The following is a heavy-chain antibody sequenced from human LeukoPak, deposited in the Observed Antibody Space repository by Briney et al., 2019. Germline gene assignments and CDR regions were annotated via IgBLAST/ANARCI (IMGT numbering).Heavy chain of an antibody. CDR2: LYHSDSI. J-gene: IGHJ6*03. V-gene: IGHV4-38-2*01. CDR3: ARQHDSYHYYYVDV. CDR1: GYSISSGYY. Sequence: PSETLSLTCAVSGYSISSGYYWIWIRQPPGKGLEWIGSLYHSDSIYYNPSLESRVTMSVDTSKNQFSLKLSFVTAADTAVYYCARQHDSYHYYYVDVCGKGTTVTVSS. D-gene: IGHD3-3*01.